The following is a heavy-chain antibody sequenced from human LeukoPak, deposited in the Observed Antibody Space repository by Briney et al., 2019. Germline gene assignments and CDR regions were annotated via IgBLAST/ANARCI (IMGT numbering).Heavy chain of an antibody. CDR2: ISGSGGST. CDR1: GFTFSNYV. CDR3: ANTAMVIVGFDY. Sequence: GGSLRLSCAASGFTFSNYVMSWVRQAPGKGLEWVSAISGSGGSTYYADSVKGRFTISRDNSKNTLYLQMNSLRAEDTAVYYCANTAMVIVGFDYWGQGTLVTVSS. D-gene: IGHD5-18*01. V-gene: IGHV3-23*01. J-gene: IGHJ4*02.